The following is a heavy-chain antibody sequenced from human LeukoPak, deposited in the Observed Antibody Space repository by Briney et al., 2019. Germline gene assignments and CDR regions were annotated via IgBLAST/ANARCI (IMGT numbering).Heavy chain of an antibody. CDR1: GFTFRMYA. CDR3: AKDGLSYDGSTHVYYFQS. J-gene: IGHJ4*02. V-gene: IGHV3-23*01. Sequence: GSLRLSCTASGFTFRMYAMSWVRQAPGKGLESVASIIYDGRHTYYAASVKGRFTISRDNFQNTLYLQMNSLRAEDTALYYCAKDGLSYDGSTHVYYFQSLGQGTLVTVSS. D-gene: IGHD3-22*01. CDR2: IIYDGRHT.